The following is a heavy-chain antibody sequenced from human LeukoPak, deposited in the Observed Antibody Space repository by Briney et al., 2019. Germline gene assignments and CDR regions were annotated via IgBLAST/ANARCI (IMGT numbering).Heavy chain of an antibody. D-gene: IGHD6-6*01. V-gene: IGHV1-2*06. Sequence: ASVKVSCKASGYTFTGYYMHWVRQAPGQGLEWMGRINPNSGGTNYAQKFQGRVTMTRDTSISTAYMELSRLRSDDTAMYYCARAGFSSSSVLYWGQGTLVTVSS. CDR1: GYTFTGYY. CDR3: ARAGFSSSSVLY. J-gene: IGHJ4*02. CDR2: INPNSGGT.